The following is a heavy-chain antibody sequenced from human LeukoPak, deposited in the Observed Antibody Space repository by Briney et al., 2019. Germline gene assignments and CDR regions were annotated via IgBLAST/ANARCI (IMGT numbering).Heavy chain of an antibody. CDR3: ARDRRFGESKDYYYGMDV. V-gene: IGHV4-4*02. D-gene: IGHD3-10*01. J-gene: IGHJ6*04. CDR2: IYHSGST. Sequence: PSETLSLTCAVSGGSISSSNWWSWVRQPPGKGLEWIGEIYHSGSTNYNPSLKSRVTISVDKSKNQFSLKLSSVTAADTAVYYCARDRRFGESKDYYYGMDVWGKGTTVTVSS. CDR1: GGSISSSNW.